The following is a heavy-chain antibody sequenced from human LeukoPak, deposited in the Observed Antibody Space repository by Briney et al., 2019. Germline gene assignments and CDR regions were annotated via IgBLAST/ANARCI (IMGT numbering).Heavy chain of an antibody. Sequence: PGGSLRLSCAASVFTVSSNYMSWARQAPGKGLEWVSVIYSGGSTYYADSVKGRFTISRDNSKNTLHLQMNSLRAEDTAVYYCARAVFIPNRLDVWGQGTTVTVSS. CDR2: IYSGGST. J-gene: IGHJ6*02. D-gene: IGHD1-14*01. V-gene: IGHV3-53*01. CDR1: VFTVSSNY. CDR3: ARAVFIPNRLDV.